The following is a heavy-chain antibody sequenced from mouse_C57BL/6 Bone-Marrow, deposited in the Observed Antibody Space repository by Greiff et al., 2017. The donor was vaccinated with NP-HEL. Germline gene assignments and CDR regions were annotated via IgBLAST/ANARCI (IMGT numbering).Heavy chain of an antibody. J-gene: IGHJ2*01. CDR3: ARARGYYYGSSSHFDY. CDR2: IHPNSGST. V-gene: IGHV1-64*01. CDR1: GYTFTSYW. D-gene: IGHD1-1*01. Sequence: QVQLQQPGAELVKPGASVKLSCKASGYTFTSYWMHWVKQRPGQGLEWIGMIHPNSGSTNYNEKFKSKATLTVDKSSSTAYMQLSSLTSEDSAVYYCARARGYYYGSSSHFDYWGQGTTLTVSS.